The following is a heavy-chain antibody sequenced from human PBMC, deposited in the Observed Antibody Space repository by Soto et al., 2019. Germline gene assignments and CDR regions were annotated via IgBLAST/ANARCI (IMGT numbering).Heavy chain of an antibody. CDR1: GFTFSSYA. V-gene: IGHV3-23*01. Sequence: GGSLRLSCAASGFTFSSYAMSWVRQAPGKGLEWVSAISGSGGSTYYADSVKGRFTISRDNSKNTLYLQMNSLRAEDTAVYYCAKGTHPLGIAAAGGPPFFDYWGQGTLVTVSS. J-gene: IGHJ4*02. CDR2: ISGSGGST. D-gene: IGHD6-13*01. CDR3: AKGTHPLGIAAAGGPPFFDY.